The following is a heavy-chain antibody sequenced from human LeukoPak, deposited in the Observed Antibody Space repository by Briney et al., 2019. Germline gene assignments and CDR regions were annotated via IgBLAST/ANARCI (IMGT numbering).Heavy chain of an antibody. D-gene: IGHD2-2*01. J-gene: IGHJ4*02. CDR2: INWNGGST. CDR1: GFTFEDYG. Sequence: PGVSLRLSCAASGFTFEDYGMSWVRQARGKGLERVSGINWNGGSTGYADSVKGRFTISRDNAKNSLYLQMNSLRAEDTAVYYCASGCSSTSCYRGRDYWGQGTLVTVSS. CDR3: ASGCSSTSCYRGRDY. V-gene: IGHV3-20*04.